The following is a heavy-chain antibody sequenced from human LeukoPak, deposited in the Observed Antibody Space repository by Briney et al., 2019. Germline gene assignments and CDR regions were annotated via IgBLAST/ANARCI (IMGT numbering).Heavy chain of an antibody. V-gene: IGHV4-59*08. CDR1: GGSISSYY. J-gene: IGHJ6*02. CDR2: IYYSGST. D-gene: IGHD1-1*01. CDR3: ARGEYNWNALYYYYYGMDV. Sequence: PSETLSLTCTVSGGSISSYYWSWIRQPPGKGLEWIGYIYYSGSTNYNPSLKSRVTISVDTSKNQFSLKLSSVTAADTAVYYCARGEYNWNALYYYYYGMDVWGQGTTVTVSS.